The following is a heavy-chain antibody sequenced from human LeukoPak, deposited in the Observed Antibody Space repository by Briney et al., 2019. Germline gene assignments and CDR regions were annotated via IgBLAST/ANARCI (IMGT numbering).Heavy chain of an antibody. CDR1: GFTFSSYA. CDR3: ARDLGTTEGNWFDP. J-gene: IGHJ5*02. Sequence: GGSLRLSCAASGFTFSSYAMHWVRQAPGKGLEWVAVISYDGSNKYYADSVKGRFTISRDNSKNTLYLQMNSLRAEDTAVYHCARDLGTTEGNWFDPWGQGTLVTVSS. CDR2: ISYDGSNK. D-gene: IGHD1-1*01. V-gene: IGHV3-30*04.